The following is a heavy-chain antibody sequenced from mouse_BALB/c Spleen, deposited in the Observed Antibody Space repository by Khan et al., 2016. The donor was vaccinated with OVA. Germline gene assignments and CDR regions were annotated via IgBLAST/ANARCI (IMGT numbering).Heavy chain of an antibody. CDR1: GCSFTGYF. V-gene: IGHV1-20*02. D-gene: IGHD1-1*01. J-gene: IGHJ2*01. CDR3: TRIYRSDFDY. Sequence: VQLKQSGPELVRPGASVKISCKASGCSFTGYFMNWVMQSHGKSLEWIGRINPHIGETFYNQRFKDKATLTVDESSSTAHMELRSLASEDSAVYYCTRIYRSDFDYWGQGTTLTVSS. CDR2: INPHIGET.